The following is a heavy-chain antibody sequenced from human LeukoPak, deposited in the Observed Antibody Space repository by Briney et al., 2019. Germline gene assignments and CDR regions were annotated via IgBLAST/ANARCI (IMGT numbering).Heavy chain of an antibody. CDR2: ISSSGSTI. J-gene: IGHJ6*02. CDR3: ARAGGYSGYDYLRVYYYYYGMDV. Sequence: PGGSLRLSCAASGFTFSDYYMSWIRQAPGKGLEWVSDISSSGSTIYYADSVKGRFTISRDNSKNTLYLQMNSLRAEDTAVYYCARAGGYSGYDYLRVYYYYYGMDVWGQGNTVTVSS. V-gene: IGHV3-11*04. D-gene: IGHD5-12*01. CDR1: GFTFSDYY.